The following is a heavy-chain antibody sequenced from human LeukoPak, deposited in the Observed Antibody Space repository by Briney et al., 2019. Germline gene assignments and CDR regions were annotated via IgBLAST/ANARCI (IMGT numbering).Heavy chain of an antibody. CDR1: GFTFDDYA. D-gene: IGHD5-18*01. CDR2: ISWDGGST. J-gene: IGHJ6*03. Sequence: PGGSLRLSCAASGFTFDDYAMHWVRQAPGKGLERVSLISWDGGSTYYADSVKGRFTISRDNSKNSLYLQMNSLRAEDTALYYCAKDGVRYSYGYYMDVWGKGTTVTVSS. CDR3: AKDGVRYSYGYYMDV. V-gene: IGHV3-43D*03.